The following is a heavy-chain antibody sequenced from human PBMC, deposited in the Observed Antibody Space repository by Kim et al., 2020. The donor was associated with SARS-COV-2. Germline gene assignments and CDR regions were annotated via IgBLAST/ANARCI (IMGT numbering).Heavy chain of an antibody. CDR1: GFAFSSYA. V-gene: IGHV3-30-3*01. CDR2: ISYDGSNK. CDR3: ARDLDHYDFWSGYYHYYYYAMDV. Sequence: GGSLRLSCAASGFAFSSYAMHWVRQAPGKGLEWVAVISYDGSNKYYADSVKGRFTISRDNSKNTLYLQMNSLRAEDTAVYYCARDLDHYDFWSGYYHYYYYAMDVWGQGTTVTVSS. D-gene: IGHD3-3*01. J-gene: IGHJ6*02.